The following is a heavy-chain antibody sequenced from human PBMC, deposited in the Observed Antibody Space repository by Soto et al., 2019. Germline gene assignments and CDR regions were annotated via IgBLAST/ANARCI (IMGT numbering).Heavy chain of an antibody. V-gene: IGHV4-31*02. D-gene: IGHD3-22*01. CDR3: ARNSISKKIDY. Sequence: WTWIRQHPGKGLEWIGNIFYSGSTSYNPSLKSRLTISIDTSKTHFSLKLSSVTAADTAVYYCARNSISKKIDYWGQGTLVTVSS. J-gene: IGHJ4*02. CDR2: IFYSGST.